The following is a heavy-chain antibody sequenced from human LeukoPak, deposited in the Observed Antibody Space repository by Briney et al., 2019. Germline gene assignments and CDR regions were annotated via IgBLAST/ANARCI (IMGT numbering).Heavy chain of an antibody. CDR2: IRNKAYGGTT. D-gene: IGHD4-11*01. Sequence: KPGGSLRLSCTASGFTFGDFALSWFRQAPGKGLEWVSLIRNKAYGGTTEYAAPVKGRFTISRDDSKSIAFLQMNSLKTEDTAAYYCTRGGGSNRYFFDYWGQGTLVTVSS. V-gene: IGHV3-49*05. CDR3: TRGGGSNRYFFDY. J-gene: IGHJ4*02. CDR1: GFTFGDFA.